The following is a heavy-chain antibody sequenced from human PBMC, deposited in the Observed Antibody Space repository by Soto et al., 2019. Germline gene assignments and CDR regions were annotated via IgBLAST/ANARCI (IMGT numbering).Heavy chain of an antibody. CDR2: FDPEDGET. V-gene: IGHV1-24*01. CDR3: ATDQLTQWTRRDGYYFDY. D-gene: IGHD6-19*01. J-gene: IGHJ4*02. CDR1: GYTLTELS. Sequence: QVQLVQSGAEVKKPGASVKVACKVSGYTLTELSMHWVRQAPGKGLEWMGGFDPEDGETIYAEKFQGRVTMIEDTSTDTSYMELSSLRSEDTAVYYCATDQLTQWTRRDGYYFDYWGQGTLVTVSS.